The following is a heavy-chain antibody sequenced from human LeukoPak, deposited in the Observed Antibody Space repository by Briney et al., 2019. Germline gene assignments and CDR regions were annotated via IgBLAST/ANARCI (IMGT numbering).Heavy chain of an antibody. CDR3: ARQTIVVVEVGWFDP. V-gene: IGHV4-39*01. Sequence: KPSETLSLTCTVSGGSISSSSYYWGWIRQPPGKGLEWIGSIYYSGSTHYNPSLKSRVTISVDTSKSQFSLRLSSVTAADTAVYYCARQTIVVVEVGWFDPWGQGTLVTVSS. J-gene: IGHJ5*02. D-gene: IGHD2-2*01. CDR2: IYYSGST. CDR1: GGSISSSSYY.